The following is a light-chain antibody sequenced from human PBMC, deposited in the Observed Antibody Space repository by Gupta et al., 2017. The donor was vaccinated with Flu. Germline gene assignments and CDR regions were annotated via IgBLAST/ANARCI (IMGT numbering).Light chain of an antibody. Sequence: DIVMTQSPLSLPVIPGEPASISCRSSQSLLHSSGYTYLDWYLRKPGQSPQLMIYWGSKRACGVPDRFSGSGSGTDFTLKSSRGEDDDVGVYYGIQNLQHRTFGQGTKVEV. CDR1: QSLLHSSGYTY. J-gene: IGKJ1*01. CDR3: IQNLQHRT. V-gene: IGKV2-28*01. CDR2: WGS.